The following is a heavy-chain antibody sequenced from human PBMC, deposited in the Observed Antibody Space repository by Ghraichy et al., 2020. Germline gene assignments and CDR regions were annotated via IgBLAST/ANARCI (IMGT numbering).Heavy chain of an antibody. V-gene: IGHV4-59*01. D-gene: IGHD3-3*01. CDR2: IYYSGTT. CDR3: ARVPTMFGVAPWGMDI. CDR1: GASISGFY. J-gene: IGHJ6*02. Sequence: SETLSLTCTVSGASISGFYWSWIRQPPGRGLEWIGHIYYSGTTNYSPSLKSRLTLSVDRSQNLVSLRLSSMTSADTAVYYCARVPTMFGVAPWGMDIWGQGTKVTVS.